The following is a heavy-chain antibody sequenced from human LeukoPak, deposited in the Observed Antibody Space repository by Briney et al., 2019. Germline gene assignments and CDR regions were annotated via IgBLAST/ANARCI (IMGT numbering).Heavy chain of an antibody. CDR3: ATSSDWVQML. J-gene: IGHJ4*02. CDR2: ISGSGGST. V-gene: IGHV3-23*01. CDR1: GFTFSSYG. D-gene: IGHD3-16*01. Sequence: GGSLRLSCAASGFTFSSYGMSWVRQAPGKGLEWVSAISGSGGSTYYADSVKGRFTISRDNSKNTLYLQMNTLRAEDTAVYYCATSSDWVQMLWGQGTLVTVSS.